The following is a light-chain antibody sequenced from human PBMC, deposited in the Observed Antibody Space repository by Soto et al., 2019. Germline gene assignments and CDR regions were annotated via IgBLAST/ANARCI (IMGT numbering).Light chain of an antibody. V-gene: IGKV3-20*01. J-gene: IGKJ5*01. CDR1: QIISRY. Sequence: EIGLTQSPRTLSLSRGEGSTLSCRASQIISRYLAWYHQKPVQGPRLLIYGASSRATAPPDRFSGSGSETDFTLTISRLEPEDFALYYCQQYGSSAPITFGQGTRLEI. CDR2: GAS. CDR3: QQYGSSAPIT.